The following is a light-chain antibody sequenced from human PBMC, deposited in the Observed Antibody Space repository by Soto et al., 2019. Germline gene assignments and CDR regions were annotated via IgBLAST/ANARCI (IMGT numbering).Light chain of an antibody. CDR2: SAS. J-gene: IGKJ1*01. CDR3: QQTYATPRT. CDR1: RGINTY. V-gene: IGKV1-39*01. Sequence: DIQMTQSPSSLSASIGDRVTITCWASRGINTYVNWYQQKPGKAPKLLIFSASTLQSGVPSRFSGGGSGTDFTFTISSLLPEDFATYYCQQTYATPRTFGQGTKVDIK.